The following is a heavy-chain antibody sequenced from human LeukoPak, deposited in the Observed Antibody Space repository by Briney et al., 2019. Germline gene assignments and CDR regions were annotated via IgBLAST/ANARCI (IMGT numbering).Heavy chain of an antibody. CDR1: GFTFSSYG. D-gene: IGHD6-19*01. CDR2: ISGSGGST. CDR3: AKDLGYSSGWYAIDAFDI. J-gene: IGHJ3*02. V-gene: IGHV3-23*01. Sequence: PGGSLRLSCAASGFTFSSYGMSWVRQAPGKGLEWVSAISGSGGSTYYADSVKGRFTISRDNSKNTLYLQMNSLRAEDTAVYYCAKDLGYSSGWYAIDAFDIWGQGTMVTVSS.